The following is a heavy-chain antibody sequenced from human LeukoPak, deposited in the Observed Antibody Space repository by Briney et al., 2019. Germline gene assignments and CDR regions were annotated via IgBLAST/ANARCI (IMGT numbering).Heavy chain of an antibody. CDR2: IYNSGNT. D-gene: IGHD6-19*01. CDR1: GGSFSGYY. J-gene: IGHJ4*02. CDR3: ARGLVAGIDY. V-gene: IGHV4-59*01. Sequence: SETLSLTCAVYGGSFSGYYWSWIRQPPGKGLEWIGYIYNSGNTNYNPSLRSRATISEDTSKNQFSLKLTSVTTADTAVYYCARGLVAGIDYWGQGTLVTVSS.